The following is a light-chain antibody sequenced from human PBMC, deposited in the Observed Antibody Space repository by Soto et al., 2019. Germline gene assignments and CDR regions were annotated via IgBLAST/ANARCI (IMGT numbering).Light chain of an antibody. J-gene: IGKJ4*01. V-gene: IGKV3-20*01. CDR3: QQYGGSPLVT. CDR2: GAS. CDR1: QSISSGY. Sequence: ETVLTQSPGTLSLSPGERATLSCRASQSISSGYLAWYQQRPGQAPRLLISGASNRATGIPDRFSGSGSGTDFTLNSSRLEPEDFAVYYCQQYGGSPLVTFGGGTKVELK.